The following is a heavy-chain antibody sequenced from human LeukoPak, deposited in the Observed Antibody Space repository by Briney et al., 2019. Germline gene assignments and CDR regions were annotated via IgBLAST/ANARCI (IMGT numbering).Heavy chain of an antibody. CDR2: MNPNSGNT. V-gene: IGHV1-8*01. D-gene: IGHD3-16*01. CDR3: ARRWMGGDAFDI. J-gene: IGHJ3*02. CDR1: GYTFTSYD. Sequence: SSVKVSCKASGYTFTSYDINWVRQATGQGLEWMGWMNPNSGNTGYAQKFQGRVTMTRNTSISTAYMELSSLRSEDTAVYYCARRWMGGDAFDIWGQGTMVTVSS.